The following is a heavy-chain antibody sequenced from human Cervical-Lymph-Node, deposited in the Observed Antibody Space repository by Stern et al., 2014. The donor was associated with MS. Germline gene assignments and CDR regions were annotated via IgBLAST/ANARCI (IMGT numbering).Heavy chain of an antibody. Sequence: EVQLVESGGRVTQPGGSLRLSCAASGFIFHSFAMTWVRQAPGRGLEWVSSITSSAENTHYVDSVKGRFTISRDNSKSTLYLDMNSLRADDTAVYYCARDRGPLDVWFGELGVWGQGTTVVVSS. CDR3: ARDRGPLDVWFGELGV. D-gene: IGHD3-10*01. CDR1: GFIFHSFA. V-gene: IGHV3-23*04. CDR2: ITSSAENT. J-gene: IGHJ6*02.